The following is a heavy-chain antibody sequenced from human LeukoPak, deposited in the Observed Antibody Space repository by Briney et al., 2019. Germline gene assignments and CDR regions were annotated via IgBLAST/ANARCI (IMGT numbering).Heavy chain of an antibody. J-gene: IGHJ4*02. Sequence: GGSLRLSCAASGFAFSDYYMSWIRQAPGKGLEWVSYISSSGSTIYYADSVKGRFTISRDNAKNSLYLQMNSLRAEDTAVCYCARIHYGGNPHFDYWGQGTLVTVSS. D-gene: IGHD4-23*01. V-gene: IGHV3-11*01. CDR2: ISSSGSTI. CDR1: GFAFSDYY. CDR3: ARIHYGGNPHFDY.